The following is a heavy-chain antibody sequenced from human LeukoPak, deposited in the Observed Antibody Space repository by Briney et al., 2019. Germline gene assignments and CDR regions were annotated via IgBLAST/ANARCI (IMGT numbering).Heavy chain of an antibody. J-gene: IGHJ5*02. CDR3: ARDLSSSWDNWFDP. V-gene: IGHV3-11*05. CDR1: GFTFSDYY. D-gene: IGHD6-13*01. Sequence: GGSLRPSCAASGFTFSDYYMSWIRQAPGKGLEWVSYISSSSSYTNYADSVKGRFTISRDNAKNSLYLQMNSLRAEDTAVYYCARDLSSSWDNWFDPWGQGTLVTVSS. CDR2: ISSSSSYT.